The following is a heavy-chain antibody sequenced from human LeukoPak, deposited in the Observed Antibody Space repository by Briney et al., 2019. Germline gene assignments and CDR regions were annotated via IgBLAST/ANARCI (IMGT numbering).Heavy chain of an antibody. D-gene: IGHD2-15*01. CDR3: TKEFCGSRAACAGGSYYDF. CDR2: IGVTGDT. J-gene: IGHJ2*01. CDR1: GFTSSKDD. Sequence: GGSLRLSCAASGFTSSKDDFHWVRQAPGKGLERVAAIGVTGDTYYADSVKGRFTISREDAANSLYLQMRSLGAGDTALYYCTKEFCGSRAACAGGSYYDFWGRGALATVSS. V-gene: IGHV3-13*01.